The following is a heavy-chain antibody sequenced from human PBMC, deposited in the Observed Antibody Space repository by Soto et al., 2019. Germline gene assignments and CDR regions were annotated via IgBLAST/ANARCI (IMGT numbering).Heavy chain of an antibody. J-gene: IGHJ4*02. Sequence: EVQVLESGGGLIQPGGSLRLSCVISRLTFSSYALNWVRQAPGEGLEWVSSISGSGDTTYYADSVKGRFTISRDNSKNTLYLQMNSLRVEDTALYYCANAEYSYSWAPGDYWGQGTLVTVSS. V-gene: IGHV3-23*01. CDR3: ANAEYSYSWAPGDY. D-gene: IGHD6-13*01. CDR2: ISGSGDTT. CDR1: RLTFSSYA.